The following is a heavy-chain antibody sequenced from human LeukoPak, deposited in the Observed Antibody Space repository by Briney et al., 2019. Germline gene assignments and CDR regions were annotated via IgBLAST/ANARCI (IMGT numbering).Heavy chain of an antibody. CDR3: ARDPGAATFDY. J-gene: IGHJ4*02. V-gene: IGHV3-48*03. CDR2: IGGSGITI. CDR1: GFTFSSYE. Sequence: PGGSLRPSCAASGFTFSSYEMNWVRQAPGKGLEWVSYIGGSGITIYYADSVKGRFTISRDNAKNSLYLQMNSLRAEDTAVYYCARDPGAATFDYWSQGTLVTVSS. D-gene: IGHD6-13*01.